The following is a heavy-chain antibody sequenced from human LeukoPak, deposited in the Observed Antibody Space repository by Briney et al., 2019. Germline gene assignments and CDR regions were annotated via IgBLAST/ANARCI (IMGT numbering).Heavy chain of an antibody. CDR2: ISYDGSNK. D-gene: IGHD2-15*01. Sequence: PGGSLRLSCAASGFSFSNYGIHWVRQAPGKGLEWVTVISYDGSNKYYADSVKGRFTISRDNSKNTLYLQMNSLRAEDTAVYYCARDVADAFDIWGQGTMVTVSS. J-gene: IGHJ3*02. V-gene: IGHV3-30*03. CDR1: GFSFSNYG. CDR3: ARDVADAFDI.